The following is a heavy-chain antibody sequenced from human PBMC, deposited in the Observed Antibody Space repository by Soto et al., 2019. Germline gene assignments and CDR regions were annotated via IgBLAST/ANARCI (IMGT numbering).Heavy chain of an antibody. CDR3: ARAVAAAGYYYYYYYYMDV. CDR1: GFTFSDYY. V-gene: IGHV3-11*01. J-gene: IGHJ6*03. CDR2: ISSSGSTI. D-gene: IGHD6-13*01. Sequence: QVQLVESGGGLVKPGGSLRLSCAASGFTFSDYYMSWIRQAPGKGLEWVSYISSSGSTIYYADSVKGRFTISRDNAKNSLCLQMSSLRAEDTAVYYCARAVAAAGYYYYYYYYMDVWGKGTTVTGSS.